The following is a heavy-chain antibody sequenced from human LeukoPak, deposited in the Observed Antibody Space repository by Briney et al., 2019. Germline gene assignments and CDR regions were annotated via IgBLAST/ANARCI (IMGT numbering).Heavy chain of an antibody. Sequence: PSETLSLTCTVSGGSISSSCYYWGWIRQPPGKGLEWMGSIYYSGSTYYNPSLKSRVTISVDTSKNQFSLMLSSVTAADTEVYYRARGRMVRGVSATQRNWLDPWGQGTLVTVSS. CDR2: IYYSGST. CDR3: ARGRMVRGVSATQRNWLDP. V-gene: IGHV4-39*01. CDR1: GGSISSSCYY. D-gene: IGHD3-10*01. J-gene: IGHJ5*02.